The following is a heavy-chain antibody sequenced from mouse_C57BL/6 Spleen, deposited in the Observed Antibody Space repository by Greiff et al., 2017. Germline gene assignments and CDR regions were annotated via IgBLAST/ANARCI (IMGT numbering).Heavy chain of an antibody. CDR2: ISDGGSYT. D-gene: IGHD2-2*01. CDR3: ARERLLDY. V-gene: IGHV5-4*01. CDR1: GFTFSSYA. Sequence: EVKLQESGGGLVKPGGSLKLSCAASGFTFSSYAMSWVRQTPEKRLEWVATISDGGSYTYYPDNVKGRFTISRDNAKNNLYLQMSHLKSEDTAMYYCARERLLDYWGQGTTLTVSS. J-gene: IGHJ2*01.